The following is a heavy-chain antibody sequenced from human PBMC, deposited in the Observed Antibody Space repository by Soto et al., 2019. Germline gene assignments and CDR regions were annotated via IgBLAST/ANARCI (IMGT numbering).Heavy chain of an antibody. V-gene: IGHV3-11*05. J-gene: IGHJ5*02. D-gene: IGHD2-15*01. CDR2: ISSSSSYT. CDR3: ARDQVGASS. CDR1: GFTFSDYY. Sequence: GGSLRLSCAASGFTFSDYYMSWIRQAPGKGLEWVSYISSSSSYTNYADSVEGRFTISRDNAKNSLYLQMNSLRAEDTAVYYCARDQVGASSWGQGTLVTVSS.